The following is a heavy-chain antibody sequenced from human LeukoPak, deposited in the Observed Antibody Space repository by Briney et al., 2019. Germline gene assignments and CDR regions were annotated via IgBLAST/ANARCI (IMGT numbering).Heavy chain of an antibody. CDR2: INHSGST. V-gene: IGHV4-34*01. CDR1: GGSFSGYY. Sequence: SETLSLTCAVYGGSFSGYYWSWIRQPPGKGLEWIGEINHSGSTKYNPSLKSRVTISVDTSKNQFSLKLSSVTAADTAVYYCARGPSLLLWFGEFRINHNWFDPWGQGTLVTVSS. J-gene: IGHJ5*02. D-gene: IGHD3-10*01. CDR3: ARGPSLLLWFGEFRINHNWFDP.